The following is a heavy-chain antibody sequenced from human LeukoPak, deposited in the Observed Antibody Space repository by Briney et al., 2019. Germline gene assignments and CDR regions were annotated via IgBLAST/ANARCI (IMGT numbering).Heavy chain of an antibody. CDR3: ATRRDQLKPYGMDV. Sequence: ASVKVSCKVSGYTLTELSMHWVRQAPGKGLEWMGGFDPEDGETIYAQKFQGRVTMTEDTSTDTAYMEPSSLRSEDTAVYYCATRRDQLKPYGMDVWGQGTTVTVSS. V-gene: IGHV1-24*01. CDR2: FDPEDGET. D-gene: IGHD2-2*01. J-gene: IGHJ6*02. CDR1: GYTLTELS.